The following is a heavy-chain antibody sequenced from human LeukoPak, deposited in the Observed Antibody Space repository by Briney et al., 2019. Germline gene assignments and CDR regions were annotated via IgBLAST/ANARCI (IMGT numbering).Heavy chain of an antibody. Sequence: GASVKVSCKASGYTFTSYDINWVRQATGQGLEWMGWMNPNSGNTGYAQKFQGRVTITRNTSISTAYMELSSLRSEDTAVYYCARESLYYDSSGYPSDYYYYMDVWGKGTTVTVSS. V-gene: IGHV1-8*03. D-gene: IGHD3-22*01. CDR2: MNPNSGNT. CDR3: ARESLYYDSSGYPSDYYYYMDV. CDR1: GYTFTSYD. J-gene: IGHJ6*03.